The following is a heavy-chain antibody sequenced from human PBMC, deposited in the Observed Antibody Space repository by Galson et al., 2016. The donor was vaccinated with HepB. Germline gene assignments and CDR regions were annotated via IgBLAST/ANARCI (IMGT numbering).Heavy chain of an antibody. CDR2: IWYDGGKK. D-gene: IGHD2-2*01. CDR3: ASACGSTTCYGDFDY. CDR1: GFTFSSYG. Sequence: SLRLSCAASGFTFSSYGMHWVRQAPGKGLEWVAVIWYDGGKKYYADSVKGRFAISRDNSKNTLYLQMNSLRAEDTAVYYCASACGSTTCYGDFDYWGQGTLVTVSS. J-gene: IGHJ4*02. V-gene: IGHV3-33*01.